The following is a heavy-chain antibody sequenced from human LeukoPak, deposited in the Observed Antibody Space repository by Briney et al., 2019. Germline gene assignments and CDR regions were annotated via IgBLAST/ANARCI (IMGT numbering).Heavy chain of an antibody. V-gene: IGHV4-59*08. J-gene: IGHJ6*02. CDR1: GVSISTYY. CDR2: IYYSGST. Sequence: SETLSLTCTVSGVSISTYYWTWIRQPPGKGLEWIGYIYYSGSTNYNPSLKSRVTISLDTSKNQFSLKLTSVTAADTAVYYCARLRASTVATINYYYYGMDVWGQGTTVTVSS. D-gene: IGHD5-12*01. CDR3: ARLRASTVATINYYYYGMDV.